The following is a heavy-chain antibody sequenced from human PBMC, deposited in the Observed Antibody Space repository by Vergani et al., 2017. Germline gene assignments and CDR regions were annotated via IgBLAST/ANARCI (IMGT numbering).Heavy chain of an antibody. Sequence: EVHLLESGGGLVQPGGSLRLSCAASGFIFSNSAVSWVRQDLGRGLACVSSISGPGLSAYYTDSVKGRFSISRDNSKNTVFLQMNSLRAEDTAIYYCVKEKIDLGTYFFDSWGHGILVTVSS. CDR2: ISGPGLSA. V-gene: IGHV3-23*01. J-gene: IGHJ4*01. CDR1: GFIFSNSA. D-gene: IGHD1-1*01. CDR3: VKEKIDLGTYFFDS.